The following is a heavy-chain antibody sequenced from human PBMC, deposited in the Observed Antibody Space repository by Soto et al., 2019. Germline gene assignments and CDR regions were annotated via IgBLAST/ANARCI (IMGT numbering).Heavy chain of an antibody. V-gene: IGHV3-21*01. Sequence: GGSLRLSCAASGFTFSSYSMNWVRQAPGKGLEWVSSISSSSSYIYYADSVKGRFTISRDNAKNSLYLQMNGLRAEDTDVYYCARYLCDFWSGYCYYYYGMDVWGQGNTVPVSS. CDR2: ISSSSSYI. CDR1: GFTFSSYS. J-gene: IGHJ6*02. CDR3: ARYLCDFWSGYCYYYYGMDV. D-gene: IGHD3-3*01.